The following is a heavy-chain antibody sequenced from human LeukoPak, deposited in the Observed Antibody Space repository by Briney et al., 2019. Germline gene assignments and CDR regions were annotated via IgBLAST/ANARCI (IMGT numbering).Heavy chain of an antibody. J-gene: IGHJ3*02. CDR3: ASLRGHDAFDI. D-gene: IGHD3-10*01. CDR1: GGSFSGYY. CDR2: INHSGST. Sequence: PSETLSLTCAVYGGSFSGYYWSWIRQPPGKGLEWIGEINHSGSTNYNPSLKSRVTISVDTSKNQFSLKLSSVTAADTAVYYCASLRGHDAFDIWGQGTMATVSS. V-gene: IGHV4-34*01.